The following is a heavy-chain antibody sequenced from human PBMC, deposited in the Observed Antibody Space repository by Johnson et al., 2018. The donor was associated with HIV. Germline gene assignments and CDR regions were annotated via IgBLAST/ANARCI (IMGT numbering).Heavy chain of an antibody. CDR1: GFTVSSNY. CDR2: IYSGGST. V-gene: IGHV3-66*01. CDR3: AKDLSGYSYGYGAFDI. D-gene: IGHD5-18*01. J-gene: IGHJ3*02. Sequence: VQLVESGGGLVQPGGSLRLSCAASGFTVSSNYMSWVRQAPGKGLEWVSVIYSGGSTYYADSVKGRFTISRDNSKNSLYLQMNSLRAEDTAVYYCAKDLSGYSYGYGAFDIWGQGTMVTVSS.